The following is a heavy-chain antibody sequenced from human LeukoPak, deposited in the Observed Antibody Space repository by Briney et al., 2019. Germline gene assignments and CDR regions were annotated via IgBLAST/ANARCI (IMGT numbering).Heavy chain of an antibody. CDR1: GFTVSSNY. CDR3: ARESYYYDSSGYYSPAGFDY. J-gene: IGHJ4*02. CDR2: IYSGGST. D-gene: IGHD3-22*01. Sequence: SGGSLRLSCADSGFTVSSNYMSWVRQAPGKGLEWVSVIYSGGSTYFADSVKGRFTISRDNAKNSLYLQMNSLRAEDTAVYYCARESYYYDSSGYYSPAGFDYWGQGTLVTVSS. V-gene: IGHV3-66*01.